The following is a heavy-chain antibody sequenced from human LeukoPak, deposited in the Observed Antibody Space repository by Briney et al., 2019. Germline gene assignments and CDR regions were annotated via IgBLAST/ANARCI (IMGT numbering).Heavy chain of an antibody. J-gene: IGHJ4*02. CDR3: ARDGGYYDFDY. V-gene: IGHV3-11*04. CDR2: ISSSGSAI. Sequence: GGSLRLSCAGSGFTFSDYYMSWIRQAPGKGMEWVSYISSSGSAIYYADSVKGRFTISRDNAKNSLYLQMNSLRAEDTAVYYCARDGGYYDFDYWGQGTLVTVSS. D-gene: IGHD3-22*01. CDR1: GFTFSDYY.